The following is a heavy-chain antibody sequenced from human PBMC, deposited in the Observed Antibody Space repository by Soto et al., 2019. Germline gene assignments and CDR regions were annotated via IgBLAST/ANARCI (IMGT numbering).Heavy chain of an antibody. CDR1: GFSLSTSGVG. J-gene: IGHJ5*02. CDR2: IYWDDDK. D-gene: IGHD3-16*01. CDR3: AHSLYDYVWGTNWFDP. V-gene: IGHV2-5*02. Sequence: QITLKESGPTLVKPTQTLTLTCTFSGFSLSTSGVGVGWIRQPPGKALEWLALIYWDDDKRYSPSLKSRLTLTKDTSKIQVGLTMTNLDPVDTATYYCAHSLYDYVWGTNWFDPWGQGTLVTVSS.